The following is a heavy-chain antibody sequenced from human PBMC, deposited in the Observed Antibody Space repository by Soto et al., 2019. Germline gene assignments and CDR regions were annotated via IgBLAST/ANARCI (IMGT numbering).Heavy chain of an antibody. V-gene: IGHV3-23*01. CDR3: AKDDFTDRGDDYFDY. Sequence: ETLSLTCTVSGFSFTNFAMSWVRQAPGKGLEWVAGIGASGDITWYADSVKGRLSISRDNSKNTLYLQLNSLRFEDTAVYYCAKDDFTDRGDDYFDYWGPGTLVTVSS. D-gene: IGHD2-21*02. CDR2: IGASGDIT. CDR1: GFSFTNFA. J-gene: IGHJ4*02.